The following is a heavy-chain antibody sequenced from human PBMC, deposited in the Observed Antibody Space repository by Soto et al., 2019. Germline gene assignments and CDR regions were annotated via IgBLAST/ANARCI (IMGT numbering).Heavy chain of an antibody. D-gene: IGHD2-8*01. J-gene: IGHJ4*02. V-gene: IGHV3-30-3*01. CDR2: ISYDGSNK. CDR1: GFTFSSYA. CDR3: ARDGYCTNGVCPLDY. Sequence: QVQLVESGGGVVQPGRSLRLSCAASGFTFSSYAMHWVRQAPGKGLEWVAVISYDGSNKYYADSVKGRFTISRDNSKNTLYLQMNSLRAEDTAVYYCARDGYCTNGVCPLDYWGQGTLVTVSS.